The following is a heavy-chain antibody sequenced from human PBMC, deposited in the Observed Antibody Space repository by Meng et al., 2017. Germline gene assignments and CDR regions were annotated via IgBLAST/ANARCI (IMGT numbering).Heavy chain of an antibody. J-gene: IGHJ6*02. CDR3: ASPYSSKDV. CDR2: ISGSGGST. V-gene: IGHV3-23*01. D-gene: IGHD6-13*01. CDR1: GFTVSSNY. Sequence: GESLKISCAASGFTVSSNYMSWVRQAPGKGLEWVSAISGSGGSTYYADSVKGRFTISRDNSKNTLYLQMNSLRAEDTAVYYCASPYSSKDVWGQGTTVTVSS.